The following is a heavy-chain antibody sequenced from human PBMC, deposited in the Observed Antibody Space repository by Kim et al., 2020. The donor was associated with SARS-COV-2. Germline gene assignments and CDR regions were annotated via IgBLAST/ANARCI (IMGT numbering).Heavy chain of an antibody. CDR1: GFTFSSYE. CDR2: ISSSGSTI. J-gene: IGHJ3*02. Sequence: GGSLRLSCAASGFTFSSYEMNWVRQAPGKGLEWVSYISSSGSTIYYADSVKGRFTISRDNAKNSLYLQMNSLRAEDTAVYYCARDVGAGVGSVFDIWGQGTMVTVSS. CDR3: ARDVGAGVGSVFDI. V-gene: IGHV3-48*03. D-gene: IGHD1-26*01.